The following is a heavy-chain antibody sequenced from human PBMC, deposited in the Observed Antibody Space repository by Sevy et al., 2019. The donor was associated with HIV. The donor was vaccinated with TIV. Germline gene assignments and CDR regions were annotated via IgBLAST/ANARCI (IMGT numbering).Heavy chain of an antibody. D-gene: IGHD3-10*01. J-gene: IGHJ3*02. V-gene: IGHV1-69*13. Sequence: ASVNVSCKASGGTFSSYAISWVRQAPGQGLEWMGGIIPIFGTAKYAQKFQGRVTITADESTSTADMELSSLRSEDTAVYYCARASRSRGAFDIWGQGTMVTVS. CDR3: ARASRSRGAFDI. CDR2: IIPIFGTA. CDR1: GGTFSSYA.